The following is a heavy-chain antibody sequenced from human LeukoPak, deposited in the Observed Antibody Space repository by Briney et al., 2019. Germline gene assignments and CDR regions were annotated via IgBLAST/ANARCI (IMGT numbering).Heavy chain of an antibody. CDR3: TTDAWYYDSSGYLD. CDR1: GFTFSSYA. J-gene: IGHJ4*02. Sequence: PGGSLRLSCAASGFTFSSYAMSWVRQAPGKGLEWVGRIKSKTDGGTTDYAAPVKGRFTISRDDSKNTLYLQMNSLKTEDTAVYYCTTDAWYYDSSGYLDWGQGTLVTVSS. V-gene: IGHV3-15*01. D-gene: IGHD3-22*01. CDR2: IKSKTDGGTT.